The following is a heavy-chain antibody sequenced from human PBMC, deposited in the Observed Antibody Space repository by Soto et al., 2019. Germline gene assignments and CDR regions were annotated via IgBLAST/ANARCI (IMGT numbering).Heavy chain of an antibody. CDR3: ARATYTSGGSPTFAMDV. V-gene: IGHV1-3*01. D-gene: IGHD3-10*01. J-gene: IGHJ6*02. CDR2: INGGNGYA. Sequence: ASVKVSCKASGYTFSSNAIHWVRQAPGQGLEWMGWINGGNGYAKYSQNFQDRVTRTRDASASTTYMELSSLRSEDTAIFYCARATYTSGGSPTFAMDVWGQRTTVAV. CDR1: GYTFSSNA.